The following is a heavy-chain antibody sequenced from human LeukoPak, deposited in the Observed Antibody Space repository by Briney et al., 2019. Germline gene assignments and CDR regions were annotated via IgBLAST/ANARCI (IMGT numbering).Heavy chain of an antibody. CDR3: ARDIRTVAGTGFDY. D-gene: IGHD6-19*01. V-gene: IGHV4-4*07. Sequence: KPSETLSLTCTVSGGSISSYYWSWIRQPAGKGLEWIGRIYTSGSTNYNPSLKSRVTMSIDTSKNQFSLKLSSVTAADTAVYYCARDIRTVAGTGFDYWGQGTLVTVSS. CDR2: IYTSGST. CDR1: GGSISSYY. J-gene: IGHJ4*02.